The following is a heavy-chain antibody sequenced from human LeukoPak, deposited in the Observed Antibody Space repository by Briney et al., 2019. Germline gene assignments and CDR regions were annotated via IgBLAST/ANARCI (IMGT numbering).Heavy chain of an antibody. CDR2: INHSGST. V-gene: IGHV4-34*01. Sequence: SETLSLTCAVYGGSFSGYYWSWIRQPPGKGLEWIGEINHSGSTNYNPSLKSRVTISVDTSKNQFSLKLSSVTAADTAVYYCAREGSGPIAAAGNASSWYLVDYWGRGTLVTVSS. CDR3: AREGSGPIAAAGNASSWYLVDY. D-gene: IGHD6-13*01. CDR1: GGSFSGYY. J-gene: IGHJ4*02.